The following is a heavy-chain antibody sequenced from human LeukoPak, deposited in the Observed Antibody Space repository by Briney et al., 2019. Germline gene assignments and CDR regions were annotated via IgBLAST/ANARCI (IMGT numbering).Heavy chain of an antibody. D-gene: IGHD1-7*01. Sequence: PSETLSLTCAVSGYSISSGYYWGWIRQPPGKGLEWIGSIYHSGSTYYNPSLKSRVTISVATSKNQFSLKLSSVTAADTAVYYCATQLTGLELRRSLVYWGQGTLVTVSS. CDR3: ATQLTGLELRRSLVY. V-gene: IGHV4-38-2*01. CDR2: IYHSGST. J-gene: IGHJ4*02. CDR1: GYSISSGYY.